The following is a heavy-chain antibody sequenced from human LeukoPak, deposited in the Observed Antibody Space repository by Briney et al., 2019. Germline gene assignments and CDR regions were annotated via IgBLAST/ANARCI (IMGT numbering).Heavy chain of an antibody. CDR1: GGTFSSYA. CDR3: ARDSGYYDSSRYYPNWFDP. V-gene: IGHV1-69*05. J-gene: IGHJ5*02. Sequence: TSVKVSCKASGGTFSSYAISWVRQAPGQGLEWMGMIIPIFGTANYAQKFQGRVTITTDESTSTAYMELSSLRSEDTAVYYCARDSGYYDSSRYYPNWFDPWGQGTLVTVSS. D-gene: IGHD3-22*01. CDR2: IIPIFGTA.